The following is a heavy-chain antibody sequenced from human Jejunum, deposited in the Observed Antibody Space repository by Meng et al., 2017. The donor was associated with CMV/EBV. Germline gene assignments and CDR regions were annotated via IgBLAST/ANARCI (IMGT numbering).Heavy chain of an antibody. CDR3: ARDLSSSWQHWFDP. J-gene: IGHJ5*02. Sequence: GFTFNSYFMNWVRQAPGKGLEWLSSISGSCHYINYANSVKGRFTISRDDAKNSLYLEMSSLRVEDTAVYYCARDLSSSWQHWFDPWGPGTQVTVSS. CDR2: ISGSCHYI. D-gene: IGHD6-13*01. V-gene: IGHV3-21*01. CDR1: GFTFNSYF.